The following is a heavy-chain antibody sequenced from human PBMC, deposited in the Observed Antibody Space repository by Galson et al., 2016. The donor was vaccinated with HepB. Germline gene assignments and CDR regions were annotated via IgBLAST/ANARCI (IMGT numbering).Heavy chain of an antibody. Sequence: SLRLSCATSGFSFSTYTMSWVRQAPGQGLEWVSAIMADGERTYYADSVKGRFTISRDSPKNTLYLQMNSLRAEDTALYRCVKDLSFDVPGTEYFQHWGQGAPVIVSS. CDR2: IMADGERT. CDR3: VKDLSFDVPGTEYFQH. V-gene: IGHV3-23*01. CDR1: GFSFSTYT. J-gene: IGHJ1*01. D-gene: IGHD1-1*01.